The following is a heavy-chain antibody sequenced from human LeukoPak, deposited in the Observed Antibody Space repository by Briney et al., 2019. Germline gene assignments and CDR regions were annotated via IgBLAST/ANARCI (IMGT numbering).Heavy chain of an antibody. CDR1: GFTFSSHS. CDR3: ARGRYGSPLIFDY. J-gene: IGHJ4*02. D-gene: IGHD4-17*01. V-gene: IGHV3-21*01. Sequence: PGGSLRLSCAASGFTFSSHSMNWVRQAPGKGLEWVSSISSTSSYIYYADSVKGRFTISRDNAKNSLYLQMNSLRAEDTAVYYCARGRYGSPLIFDYWGQGTLVTVSS. CDR2: ISSTSSYI.